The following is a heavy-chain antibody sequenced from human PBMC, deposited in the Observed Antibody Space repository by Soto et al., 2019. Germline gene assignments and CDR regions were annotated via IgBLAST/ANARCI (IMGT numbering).Heavy chain of an antibody. V-gene: IGHV4-59*01. J-gene: IGHJ4*02. CDR1: GGSISSYY. Sequence: SETLSLTCTVSGGSISSYYWSWIRQPPGKGLEWIGYIYYSGSTNYNPSLKSRVTISVDTSKNQFSLKLSSVTAADTAVYHCARGGPIAAAEFDYWGQGTLVTVSS. CDR2: IYYSGST. D-gene: IGHD6-13*01. CDR3: ARGGPIAAAEFDY.